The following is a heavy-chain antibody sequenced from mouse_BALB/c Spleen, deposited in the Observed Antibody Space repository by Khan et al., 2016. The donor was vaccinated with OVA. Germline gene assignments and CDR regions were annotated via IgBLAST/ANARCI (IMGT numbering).Heavy chain of an antibody. J-gene: IGHJ3*01. V-gene: IGHV2-2*01. CDR3: ARNSYMYDFSY. D-gene: IGHD2-14*01. Sequence: QVQLKQSGPGLVQPSQNLSITCTVSGFSLTTYGVHWVRQSPGKGLEWLGVIWSGGTTDYNAAFISRLSISKVNSKSQVFFKMNSLQGDDTGMYYCARNSYMYDFSYWGQGTLVTVSA. CDR2: IWSGGTT. CDR1: GFSLTTYG.